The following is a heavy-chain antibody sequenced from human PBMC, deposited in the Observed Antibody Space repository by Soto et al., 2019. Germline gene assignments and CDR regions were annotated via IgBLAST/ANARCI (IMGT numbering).Heavy chain of an antibody. CDR2: ISYDGSNE. CDR3: AKATYSGSYFSDY. J-gene: IGHJ4*02. D-gene: IGHD1-26*01. CDR1: GFSFSSYG. V-gene: IGHV3-30*18. Sequence: QVQLVESGGGVVQPGRSLRLSCAASGFSFSSYGLHWVRQAPDKGLEWVAAISYDGSNEYYADSVKGRFTISRDNSKNTLYLQMNSLRAEDTAVYYCAKATYSGSYFSDYWGQGTLVTVSS.